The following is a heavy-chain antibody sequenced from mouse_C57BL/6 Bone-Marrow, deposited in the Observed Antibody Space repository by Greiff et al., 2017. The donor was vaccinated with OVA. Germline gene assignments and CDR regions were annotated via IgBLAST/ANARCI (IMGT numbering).Heavy chain of an antibody. CDR3: ARSYYYGSGYFDY. J-gene: IGHJ2*01. CDR1: GYTFTDYY. D-gene: IGHD1-1*01. Sequence: QVQLKESGAELVRPGASVKLSCKASGYTFTDYYINWVKQRPGQGLEWIARIYPGSGNTYYNEKFKGKATLTAEKSSSTAYMQLSSLTSEDSAVYFCARSYYYGSGYFDYWGQGTTLTVSS. CDR2: IYPGSGNT. V-gene: IGHV1-76*01.